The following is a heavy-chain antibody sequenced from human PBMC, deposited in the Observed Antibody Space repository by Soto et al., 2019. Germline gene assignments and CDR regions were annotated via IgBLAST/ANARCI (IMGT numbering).Heavy chain of an antibody. D-gene: IGHD1-26*01. V-gene: IGHV3-7*01. CDR2: IKPAGSES. CDR3: AIEERWRVEF. Sequence: EVQLAESGGGLVQPGGSLRLSCVASGFTFSRHYMTWVRQAPGKGLESVAKIKPAGSESYYVDSVRGRFTFSRDNAKNSLSLQMNSLRDEDTAVYYGAIEERWRVEFWGQGTLVTVHS. CDR1: GFTFSRHY. J-gene: IGHJ4*02.